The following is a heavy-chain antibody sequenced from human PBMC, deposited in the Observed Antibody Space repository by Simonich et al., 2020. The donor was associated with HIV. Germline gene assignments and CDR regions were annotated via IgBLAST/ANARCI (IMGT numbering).Heavy chain of an antibody. J-gene: IGHJ1*01. CDR3: PRLTAGGLGEYFQH. V-gene: IGHV4-34*01. Sequence: QVQLQQWGAGLLKPSETLSLTCAVYGGSFSGYYWSWIRQPPGKGLEWIGEINHRGSTNYNPTLKSRVTISVDTSKNQFSLKLSSVTAADTAVYYCPRLTAGGLGEYFQHWGQGTLVTVSS. CDR1: GGSFSGYY. CDR2: INHRGST. D-gene: IGHD6-13*01.